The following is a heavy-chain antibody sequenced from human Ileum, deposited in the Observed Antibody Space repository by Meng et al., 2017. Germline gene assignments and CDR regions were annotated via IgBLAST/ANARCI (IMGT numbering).Heavy chain of an antibody. CDR3: ARFYGSGTFEVHDY. V-gene: IGHV4-61*01. CDR2: IHYSGSR. Sequence: HGRLQESGPGPVRPSETLALTSNVPGGPVSSASYYWSWIRQPPGKGLEWIGLIHYSGSRNYNPSLKSRVTMSVDTSKNQVSLRLTSVTAADTAVYYCARFYGSGTFEVHDYWGQGTLVTVSS. J-gene: IGHJ4*02. CDR1: GGPVSSASYY. D-gene: IGHD3-10*01.